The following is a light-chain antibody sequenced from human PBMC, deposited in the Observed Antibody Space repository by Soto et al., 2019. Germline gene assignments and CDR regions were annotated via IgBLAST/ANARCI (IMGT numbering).Light chain of an antibody. CDR1: QSVRSN. V-gene: IGKV3-15*01. CDR3: QQYSNWPPLT. Sequence: EIVLTQSPDTLSVSPGERATLSCRASQSVRSNLAWYQQKPGQAPRLLIFDASTRATNIPARFSGSGSGTEFTLTISSLQSEDFAVYYCQQYSNWPPLTFGGGTKVEIK. J-gene: IGKJ4*01. CDR2: DAS.